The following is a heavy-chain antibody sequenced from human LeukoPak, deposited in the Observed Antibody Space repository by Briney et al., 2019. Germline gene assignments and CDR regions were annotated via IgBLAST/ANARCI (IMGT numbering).Heavy chain of an antibody. J-gene: IGHJ4*02. CDR2: INHSGST. D-gene: IGHD3-22*01. V-gene: IGHV4-34*01. Sequence: PSETLSLTCGVYGGSFSGYYWSWIRQPPGKGLEWVGEINHSGSTNYNPSLKSRVTISVDTSKNQFSLKLSSVTAADTAVYYCARGEDSSGYHDYWGQGTLVTVSS. CDR1: GGSFSGYY. CDR3: ARGEDSSGYHDY.